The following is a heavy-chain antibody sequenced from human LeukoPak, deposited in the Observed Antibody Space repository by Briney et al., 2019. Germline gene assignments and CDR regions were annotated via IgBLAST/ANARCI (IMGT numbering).Heavy chain of an antibody. D-gene: IGHD3-9*01. J-gene: IGHJ3*02. Sequence: ASVKVSCKASGYTFSIYYMHWVRQAPGQGLEWMGIINPSGGSTSYAQKFQGRVTMTWDMSTSTAYMELSSLRSEDTAVHYCARESRPVYDILRRNGAFDIWGQGTMVTVSS. CDR2: INPSGGST. V-gene: IGHV1-46*01. CDR3: ARESRPVYDILRRNGAFDI. CDR1: GYTFSIYY.